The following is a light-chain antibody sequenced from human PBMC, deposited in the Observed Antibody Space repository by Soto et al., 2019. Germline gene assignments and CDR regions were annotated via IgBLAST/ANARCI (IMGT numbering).Light chain of an antibody. CDR2: GAS. CDR3: QHHNSYSQT. V-gene: IGKV1-5*01. Sequence: DIQMTQSPPTLSASVGDRVTNTCRASQSIRHYLAWYQQMPGKAPKLLISGASTLQSGVPSRFSGSGSGTEFTLTIRRLQPDDFGTYFCQHHNSYSQTFGQGTKVDIK. CDR1: QSIRHY. J-gene: IGKJ1*01.